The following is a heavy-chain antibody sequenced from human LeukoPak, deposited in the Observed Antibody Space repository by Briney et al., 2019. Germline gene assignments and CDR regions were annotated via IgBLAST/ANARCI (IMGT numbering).Heavy chain of an antibody. J-gene: IGHJ4*02. V-gene: IGHV1-18*01. D-gene: IGHD1-1*01. CDR3: ARDLSSGGWTLEFDY. CDR2: ISAHSGNT. CDR1: GYTFSTYG. Sequence: GASVKVSCKTSGYTFSTYGITWVRQAPGQGFQWMGWISAHSGNTKYAENFQGRISLTTDTSATTAYMELRSLTSDDTAGYYCARDLSSGGWTLEFDYWGQGSLVTVAS.